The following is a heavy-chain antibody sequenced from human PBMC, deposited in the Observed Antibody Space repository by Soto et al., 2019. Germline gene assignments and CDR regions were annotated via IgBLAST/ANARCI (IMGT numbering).Heavy chain of an antibody. V-gene: IGHV3-9*01. D-gene: IGHD4-17*01. J-gene: IGHJ3*02. Sequence: GGSLRLSCAASGFTFDDYAMHCVRQAPGKGLEWVSSISWNSGSIGYADSVKGRFTISRDNAKNSLYLQMNSLRAEDTALYYCAKDMHPTVIGHAFDIWGQGTMVTVSS. CDR3: AKDMHPTVIGHAFDI. CDR2: ISWNSGSI. CDR1: GFTFDDYA.